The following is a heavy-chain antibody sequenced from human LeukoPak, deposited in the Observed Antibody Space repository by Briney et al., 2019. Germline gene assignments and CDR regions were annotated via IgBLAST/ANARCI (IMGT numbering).Heavy chain of an antibody. J-gene: IGHJ6*04. V-gene: IGHV3-48*03. D-gene: IGHD2-15*01. CDR3: ARDSGRGYGMDV. CDR2: ISSSGSTI. Sequence: GGSLRLSCAASGFTFSSYEMNWVRQAPGKGLEWVSYISSSGSTIYYAGSVKGRFTISRDNAKNSLYLQMNSLRAEDTAVYYCARDSGRGYGMDVWGKGTTVTVSS. CDR1: GFTFSSYE.